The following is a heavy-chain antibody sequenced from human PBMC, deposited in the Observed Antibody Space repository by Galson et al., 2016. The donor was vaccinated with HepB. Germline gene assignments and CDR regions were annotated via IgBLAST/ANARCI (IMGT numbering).Heavy chain of an antibody. CDR3: TKDVPPQLYLGESPLIGHWARNSVYFDW. J-gene: IGHJ4*02. CDR2: ISGSGDIT. Sequence: SLRLSCAASGFTFSRYAMNWVRQAPGKGLEWVSSISGSGDITHFADSVKGRFTISRDNANSTLYLQMNSLRAEDTAIYYCTKDVPPQLYLGESPLIGHWARNSVYFDWWGQGTLVTVSP. CDR1: GFTFSRYA. V-gene: IGHV3-23*01. D-gene: IGHD3-10*01.